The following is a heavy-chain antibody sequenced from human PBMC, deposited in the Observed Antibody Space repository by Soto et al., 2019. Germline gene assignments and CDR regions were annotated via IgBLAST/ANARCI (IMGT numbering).Heavy chain of an antibody. CDR3: ASPFGVRGSDAFDL. Sequence: GGSLRLSCAASGFSFSGYYMTWIRQAPGQGLEWISYISHDGTTISYADSVKGRFTISRDNAKNSLFLQMNSLRVDDTAVYYCASPFGVRGSDAFDLWGQGTLVTVSS. D-gene: IGHD3-3*01. V-gene: IGHV3-11*01. CDR1: GFSFSGYY. J-gene: IGHJ3*01. CDR2: ISHDGTTI.